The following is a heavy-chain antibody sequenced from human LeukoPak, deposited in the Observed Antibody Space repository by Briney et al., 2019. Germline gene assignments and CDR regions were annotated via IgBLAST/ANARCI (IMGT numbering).Heavy chain of an antibody. CDR1: GYTFTNYV. J-gene: IGHJ4*02. CDR2: ISAYNGNT. D-gene: IGHD6-19*01. CDR3: AREKRYSSGWYYFDY. Sequence: ASVKVSCKASGYTFTNYVISWVRQAPGQGLEWMGWISAYNGNTNYAQKLQGRVTMTTDTSTSTAYMELRSLRSDDTAVYYCAREKRYSSGWYYFDYWGQGTLVTVSS. V-gene: IGHV1-18*01.